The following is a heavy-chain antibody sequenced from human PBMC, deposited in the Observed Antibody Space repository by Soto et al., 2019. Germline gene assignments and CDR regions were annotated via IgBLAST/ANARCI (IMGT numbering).Heavy chain of an antibody. V-gene: IGHV4-61*08. CDR1: GCSISRGGYY. J-gene: IGHJ4*02. D-gene: IGHD3-3*01. CDR2: VFTSGNT. CDR3: ARGRDFWSGLSHFTYFDS. Sequence: SEILSLTCTVSGCSISRGGYYWHWVRQPPGKGLEWIGSVFTSGNTYYNPALSSRVSISIDTSNDQFSLKLTSVTAADAAVYYCARGRDFWSGLSHFTYFDSWGQGSLVTVSS.